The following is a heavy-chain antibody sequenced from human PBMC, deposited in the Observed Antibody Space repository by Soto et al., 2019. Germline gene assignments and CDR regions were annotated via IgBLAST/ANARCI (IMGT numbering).Heavy chain of an antibody. CDR3: ARRYYDFWSGYYYYGMDV. J-gene: IGHJ6*02. CDR2: IYPGDSDT. Sequence: PGESLKISCKGSGYSFTSYWIGWVRQMPGKGLEWMGIIYPGDSDTRYSPSFQGQVTISADKSISTAYLQWSSLRSDDTAAYYCARRYYDFWSGYYYYGMDVWGQGTTVTVSS. V-gene: IGHV5-51*01. D-gene: IGHD3-3*01. CDR1: GYSFTSYW.